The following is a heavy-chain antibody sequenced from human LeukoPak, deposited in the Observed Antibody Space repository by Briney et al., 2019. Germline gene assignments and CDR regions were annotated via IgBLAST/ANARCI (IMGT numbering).Heavy chain of an antibody. CDR2: IKSKTDGATT. CDR3: TTKILVPYFDY. V-gene: IGHV3-15*01. J-gene: IGHJ4*02. D-gene: IGHD6-13*01. CDR1: GFTFSNAW. Sequence: GGSLRLACAASGFTFSNAWMSWVRQPPGKGLEWVGRIKSKTDGATTDYAAPVKGRFTISRDDSKNTLYLQMNSLKTEDTAVYYCTTKILVPYFDYWGQGTLVTVSS.